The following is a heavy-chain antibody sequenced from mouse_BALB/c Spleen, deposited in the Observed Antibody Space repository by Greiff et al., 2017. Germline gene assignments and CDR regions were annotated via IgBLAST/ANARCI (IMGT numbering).Heavy chain of an antibody. D-gene: IGHD1-1*01. V-gene: IGHV5-6-2*01. CDR3: ARQITTVGYFDV. CDR1: GFTFSSYY. J-gene: IGHJ1*01. Sequence: DVMLVESGGGLVKLGGSLKLSCAASGFTFSSYYMSWVRQTPEKRLELVAAINSNGGSTYYPDTVKGRFTISRDNAKNTLYLQMSSLKSEDTALYYCARQITTVGYFDVWGAGTTVTVSS. CDR2: INSNGGST.